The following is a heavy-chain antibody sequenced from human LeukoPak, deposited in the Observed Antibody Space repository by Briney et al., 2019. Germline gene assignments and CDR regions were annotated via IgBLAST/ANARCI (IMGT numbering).Heavy chain of an antibody. J-gene: IGHJ4*02. V-gene: IGHV1-69*04. Sequence: SVKVSCKPSGGTFGSYAVNWVRQAPGQGLEWVGKIVPLLGVPKYAQKFQERVTITADKSMSTAYMELSSLTSDDTAVYYCARGDSALQYWGPGTLVTVSS. CDR1: GGTFGSYA. CDR2: IVPLLGVP. D-gene: IGHD4-11*01. CDR3: ARGDSALQY.